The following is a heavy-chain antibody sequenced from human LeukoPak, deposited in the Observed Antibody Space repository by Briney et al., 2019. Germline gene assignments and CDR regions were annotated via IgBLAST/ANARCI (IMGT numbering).Heavy chain of an antibody. D-gene: IGHD2-15*01. CDR2: IIPIFGTA. CDR1: VGTFSSYP. V-gene: IGHV1-69*13. Sequence: ASVKVSFKASVGTFSSYPINWVRQAPGQALEWMGGIIPIFGTANYAQKFQGRVTITADESTSTAYMELSSLRSEDTAVYYCARGFVRCSSVSCSMPTFQHWGQGTLVTVSS. J-gene: IGHJ1*01. CDR3: ARGFVRCSSVSCSMPTFQH.